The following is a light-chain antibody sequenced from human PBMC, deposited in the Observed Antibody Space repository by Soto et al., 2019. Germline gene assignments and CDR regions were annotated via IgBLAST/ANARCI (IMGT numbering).Light chain of an antibody. Sequence: QSVLTQPPSASGTPGQRVTISCSASSFNIGSNYVYWYHQLPGTAPKLLIYRSSQRPSGVPDRFSGSQSGASASLAISGLRSEDEADYYCAAWDDTLSAWVFGGGTQLTVL. CDR1: SFNIGSNY. J-gene: IGLJ3*02. CDR2: RSS. V-gene: IGLV1-47*01. CDR3: AAWDDTLSAWV.